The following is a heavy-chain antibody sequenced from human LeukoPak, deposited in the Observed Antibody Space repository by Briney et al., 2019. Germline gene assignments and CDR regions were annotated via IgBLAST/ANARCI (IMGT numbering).Heavy chain of an antibody. Sequence: SETLSLTCTVSGGSISTYHWNWIRKSPGKGLEWIGYMQSTGNSNYNPSLKSRVTMSVDMSRNQIVQNLSSVTAADTAVYFCARSLPVSLGWMYYFDQWGQGTRVTVSS. V-gene: IGHV4-59*01. CDR3: ARSLPVSLGWMYYFDQ. D-gene: IGHD7-27*01. CDR1: GGSISTYH. J-gene: IGHJ4*02. CDR2: MQSTGNS.